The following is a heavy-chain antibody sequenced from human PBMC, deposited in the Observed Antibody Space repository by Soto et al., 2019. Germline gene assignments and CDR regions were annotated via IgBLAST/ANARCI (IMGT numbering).Heavy chain of an antibody. CDR2: INHSGST. CDR1: GGSFSGYY. D-gene: IGHD6-13*01. CDR3: ARDVWYSSNLNWFDP. J-gene: IGHJ5*02. Sequence: QVQLQQWGAGLLKPSETLSLTCAVYGGSFSGYYWSWIRQPPGKGLEWIGEINHSGSTNYNPSLSSRVTISVDTSEKQFSLKLSSVTAADTAVYYCARDVWYSSNLNWFDPWGQGTLVTVSS. V-gene: IGHV4-34*01.